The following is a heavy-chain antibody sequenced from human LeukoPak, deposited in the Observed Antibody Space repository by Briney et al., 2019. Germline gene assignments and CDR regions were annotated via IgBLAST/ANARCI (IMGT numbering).Heavy chain of an antibody. CDR2: INPSGGST. Sequence: ASVKVSCKASGYTFTSYYMHWVRQAPGQGLEWMEIINPSGGSTSYAQKFQGRVTMTRDTSTSTVYMELSSLRSEDTAVYYCGRNGSSGSGDYWGQGALVAASS. CDR1: GYTFTSYY. D-gene: IGHD3-22*01. CDR3: GRNGSSGSGDY. V-gene: IGHV1-46*01. J-gene: IGHJ4*02.